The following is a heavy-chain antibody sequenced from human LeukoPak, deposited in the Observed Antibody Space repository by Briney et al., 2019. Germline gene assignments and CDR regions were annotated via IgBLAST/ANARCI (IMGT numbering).Heavy chain of an antibody. V-gene: IGHV3-23*01. Sequence: PGGSLRLSCAASGFTFSSYAMSWVRQAPGKGLEWVSTISPSGGSAYFADSMKGRFTISRDNSKNTLYLQMNSLRAEDTAVYYCAKGGGTYYFAYWGQGTLVTVSS. CDR1: GFTFSSYA. D-gene: IGHD1-26*01. CDR2: ISPSGGSA. CDR3: AKGGGTYYFAY. J-gene: IGHJ4*02.